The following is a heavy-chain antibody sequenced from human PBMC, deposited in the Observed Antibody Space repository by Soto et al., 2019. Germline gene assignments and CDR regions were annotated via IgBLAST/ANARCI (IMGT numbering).Heavy chain of an antibody. Sequence: QVQLQQWGAGLLKPSETLSLTCAVYGGSFSGYYWSWIRQPPGKGLEWIGEINHSGSTNYNPSLKSRVTISVDTSKNPFSLKLSSVTAADTAVYYCARGRLCSGGSCYPNWGQGTLVTVSS. J-gene: IGHJ4*02. V-gene: IGHV4-34*01. CDR1: GGSFSGYY. CDR3: ARGRLCSGGSCYPN. D-gene: IGHD2-15*01. CDR2: INHSGST.